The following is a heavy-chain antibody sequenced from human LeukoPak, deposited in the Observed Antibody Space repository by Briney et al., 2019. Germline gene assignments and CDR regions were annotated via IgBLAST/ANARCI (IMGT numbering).Heavy chain of an antibody. Sequence: PSETLSLTCTVSGGSISSSSYYWGWIRQPPGKGLEWIGSIYYSGSTYYNPSLKSRVTISVDTSKNQFSLKLSSVTAADTAVYYCARQSAVITFGGVIVPYYFDYWGQGTLVTVSS. CDR3: ARQSAVITFGGVIVPYYFDY. CDR2: IYYSGST. CDR1: GGSISSSSYY. D-gene: IGHD3-16*02. J-gene: IGHJ4*02. V-gene: IGHV4-39*01.